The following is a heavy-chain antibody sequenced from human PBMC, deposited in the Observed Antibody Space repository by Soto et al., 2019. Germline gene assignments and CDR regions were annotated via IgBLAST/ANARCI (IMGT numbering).Heavy chain of an antibody. CDR3: AKDAVPYNGKWDWFDS. V-gene: IGHV3-23*01. CDR2: IGGGGTDT. CDR1: RFTFSDFA. J-gene: IGHJ5*01. D-gene: IGHD1-20*01. Sequence: DVQLLASGGGLVQPGGSLTLSCAASRFTFSDFAMSWVRQAPGKGLEWVSSIGGGGTDTYYADSVKGRFTISRDNSKNTLYLQMDGLRDEDTAVYYCAKDAVPYNGKWDWFDSWGQGTLVIVSS.